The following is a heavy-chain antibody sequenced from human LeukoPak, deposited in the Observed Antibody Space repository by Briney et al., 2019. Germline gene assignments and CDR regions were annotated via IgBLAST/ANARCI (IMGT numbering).Heavy chain of an antibody. D-gene: IGHD1-26*01. Sequence: ASVKVSCKASGYTFTSYDITRVRQATGQGLEWMGWMNPNSGNTGYAQKFQGRVTMTRNTSISTAYMELSSLRSEDTAVYYCARGSGGSYYFDYWGQGTLVTVSS. J-gene: IGHJ4*02. CDR2: MNPNSGNT. CDR3: ARGSGGSYYFDY. CDR1: GYTFTSYD. V-gene: IGHV1-8*01.